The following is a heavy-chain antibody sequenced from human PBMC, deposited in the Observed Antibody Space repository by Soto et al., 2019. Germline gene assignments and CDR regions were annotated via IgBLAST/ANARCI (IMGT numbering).Heavy chain of an antibody. J-gene: IGHJ4*02. D-gene: IGHD3-22*01. CDR2: IYYSGST. CDR1: GGSISSGGYY. Sequence: PSETLSLTCTVSGGSISSGGYYWSWIRQHPGKGLEWIGYIYYSGSTYYNPSLKSRVTISVDTSKNQFSLKLSSVTAADTAVYYCARDKYDSSGYYHGSSDYWGQATMVTVYS. V-gene: IGHV4-31*03. CDR3: ARDKYDSSGYYHGSSDY.